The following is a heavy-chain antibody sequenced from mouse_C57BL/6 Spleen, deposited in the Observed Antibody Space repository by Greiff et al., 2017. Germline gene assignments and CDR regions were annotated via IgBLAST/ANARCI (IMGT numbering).Heavy chain of an antibody. D-gene: IGHD2-2*01. Sequence: QVQLQQPGAELVRPGSSVKLSCKASGYTFTSYWMHWVKQRPIQGLEWIGNIDPSDSETHYNQKFKDKATLTVDKPTSTAYMQLSSLTSADSAVYYYARWVTTWDYYAMGGWGQGTSVSVS. CDR2: IDPSDSET. CDR3: ARWVTTWDYYAMGG. J-gene: IGHJ4*01. V-gene: IGHV1-52*01. CDR1: GYTFTSYW.